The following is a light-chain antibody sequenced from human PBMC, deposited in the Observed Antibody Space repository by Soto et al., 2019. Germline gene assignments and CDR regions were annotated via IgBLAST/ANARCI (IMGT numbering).Light chain of an antibody. CDR3: ETWDTYTRV. CDR1: SGHSSYI. CDR2: LEGSGSY. V-gene: IGLV4-60*03. Sequence: QSVLTQSSFASASLGSSVKLTCTLSSGHSSYIIAWHQQQPGKAPRYLMKLEGSGSYNKGSGVPDRFSGSSSGADRYLTISNLQSEDEADYYCETWDTYTRVFGGGTKLTVL. J-gene: IGLJ2*01.